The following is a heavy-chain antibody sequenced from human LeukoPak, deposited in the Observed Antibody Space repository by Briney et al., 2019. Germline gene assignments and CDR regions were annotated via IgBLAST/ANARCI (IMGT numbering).Heavy chain of an antibody. Sequence: PSETLSLTCTVSGGHIDSFFWNWIRQPPGKGLEWIGYIDNSGSTKYNPSLKSRITMSRDTSKNQFSLKLTSVMAADTAMYYCASGGGWLIDYWGQGTLVSVSS. V-gene: IGHV4-4*08. CDR3: ASGGGWLIDY. D-gene: IGHD6-19*01. CDR1: GGHIDSFF. CDR2: IDNSGST. J-gene: IGHJ4*02.